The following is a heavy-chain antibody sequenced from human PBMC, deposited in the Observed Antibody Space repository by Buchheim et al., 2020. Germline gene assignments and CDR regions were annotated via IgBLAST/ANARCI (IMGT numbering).Heavy chain of an antibody. D-gene: IGHD4-17*01. CDR3: AKDLTVTLYYYYYYGMDV. Sequence: QVQLVESGGGVVQPGRSLRLSCAASGFTFSSYGMHWVRQAPGKGLEWVAVISYDGSNKYYADSVKGRFTISRDNSKNTLYLQMNSLRAEDTAVYYCAKDLTVTLYYYYYYGMDVWGQGTT. CDR1: GFTFSSYG. V-gene: IGHV3-30*18. CDR2: ISYDGSNK. J-gene: IGHJ6*02.